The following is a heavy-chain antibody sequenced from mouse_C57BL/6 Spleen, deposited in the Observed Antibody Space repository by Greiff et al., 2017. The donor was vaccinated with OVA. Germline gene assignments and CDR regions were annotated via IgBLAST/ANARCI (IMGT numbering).Heavy chain of an antibody. CDR2: ISSGSTTI. J-gene: IGHJ1*03. V-gene: IGHV5-17*01. CDR1: GFTFSDYG. Sequence: EVKLQESGGGLVKPGGSLKLSCAASGFTFSDYGIHWVRQAPEKGLEWVAYISSGSTTIYYADTVKGRFTISRDNAKNTLFLQMTRLRSEDTAMYYCARRFITTIVGYFDVWGTGTTVTVSS. CDR3: ARRFITTIVGYFDV. D-gene: IGHD1-1*01.